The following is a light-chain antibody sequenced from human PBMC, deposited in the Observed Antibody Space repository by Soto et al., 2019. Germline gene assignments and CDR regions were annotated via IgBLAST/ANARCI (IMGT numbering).Light chain of an antibody. CDR3: QQTYNPPWT. V-gene: IGKV1-39*01. CDR1: QTISSY. J-gene: IGKJ1*01. Sequence: IQVTQSPSSLSASVVDRVTITCRASQTISSYLNWYQQKPGKAPKLLISAASSLQSGVPSRFSGSGSGADFALTVTNLQPADSATYYCQQTYNPPWTFGQGTKVDIK. CDR2: AAS.